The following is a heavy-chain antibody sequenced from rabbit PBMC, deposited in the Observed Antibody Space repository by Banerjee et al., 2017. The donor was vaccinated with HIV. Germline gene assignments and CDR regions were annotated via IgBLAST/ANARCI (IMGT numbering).Heavy chain of an antibody. Sequence: QEQLVESGGGLVQPGGSLKLSCKASGFDFSSYGVSWVRQAPGKGLEWIGYIDPVFGSTYYASWVNGRFTISSHNAQNTLYLQLNSLTAADTATYFCVRGGIYDDYSHFNLWGPGTLVTVS. CDR2: IDPVFGST. CDR3: VRGGIYDDYSHFNL. V-gene: IGHV1S47*01. D-gene: IGHD2-1*01. CDR1: GFDFSSYG. J-gene: IGHJ4*01.